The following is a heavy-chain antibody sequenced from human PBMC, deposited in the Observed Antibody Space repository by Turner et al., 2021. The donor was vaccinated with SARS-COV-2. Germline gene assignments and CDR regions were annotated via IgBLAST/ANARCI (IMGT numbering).Heavy chain of an antibody. CDR1: GFSLSNYG. CDR2: VSYNGTNK. J-gene: IGHJ4*02. CDR3: AKGLRTFGYFDS. V-gene: IGHV3-30*18. D-gene: IGHD3-16*01. Sequence: QVQLVESGGGVVQPGWSLRLSCAVSGFSLSNYGMHWVRQAPGKGLEWVAFVSYNGTNKDYAGSRKGRFTITGDNSNNTLYLQMNSLRGEDTALYYCAKGLRTFGYFDSWGQGTLVTVPS.